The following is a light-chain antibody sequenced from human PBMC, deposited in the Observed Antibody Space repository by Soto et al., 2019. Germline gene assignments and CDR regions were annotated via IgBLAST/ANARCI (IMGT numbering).Light chain of an antibody. CDR1: RGVSNY. V-gene: IGKV1-27*01. CDR2: GAS. CDR3: QNYNSGPRT. Sequence: DIQMTQSPSSLSVSVGDRVTITCRASRGVSNYLAWYQQKPGKAPKLLIYGASTLHSGVPSRFSGSGSGTDFTLTISSLQPEDVAAYYCQNYNSGPRTFGQGTKVEIK. J-gene: IGKJ1*01.